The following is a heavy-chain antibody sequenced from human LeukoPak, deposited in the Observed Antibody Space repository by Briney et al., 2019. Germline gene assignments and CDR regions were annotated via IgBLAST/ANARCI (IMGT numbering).Heavy chain of an antibody. J-gene: IGHJ4*02. D-gene: IGHD6-13*01. CDR2: IIPMFGTA. CDR1: GGTFSTYA. CDR3: ARPRYSSSWYQGGRLDY. V-gene: IGHV1-69*06. Sequence: ASVKVSCKTSGGTFSTYAITWVRQTPGQGLEWMGGIIPMFGTANYAQKFQDRVTITADKSTSTAYMELSRLRSDDTAVYYCARPRYSSSWYQGGRLDYWGQGTLVTVSS.